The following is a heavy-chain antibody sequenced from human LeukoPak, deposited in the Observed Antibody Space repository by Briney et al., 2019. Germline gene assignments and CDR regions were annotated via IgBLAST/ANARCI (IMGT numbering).Heavy chain of an antibody. CDR1: GFTFSSYG. CDR3: ARGSAGVAHAFDI. D-gene: IGHD6-13*01. J-gene: IGHJ3*02. CDR2: IFYDGSNK. Sequence: PGRSLRLSCAASGFTFSSYGMHWVRQAPGKGLEWVAFIFYDGSNKYYADSVKGRFTISRDNSKNTVYLQMNSLRAEDTAVYYCARGSAGVAHAFDIWGRGTVVTASS. V-gene: IGHV3-33*08.